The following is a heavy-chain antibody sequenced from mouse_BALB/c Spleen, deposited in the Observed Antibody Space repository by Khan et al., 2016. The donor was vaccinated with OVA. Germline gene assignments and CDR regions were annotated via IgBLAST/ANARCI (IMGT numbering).Heavy chain of an antibody. J-gene: IGHJ4*01. D-gene: IGHD2-3*01. CDR1: GYIFTSYW. CDR3: ARGEYDSHAMDY. Sequence: QVQLKESGAELVRPGASVKLSCTTSGYIFTSYWIHWVKQRSGQGLEWIARIIPGTGSTYYNETFKGQVTLPADKSSSTASLQLSSLKSEDAAGYFCARGEYDSHAMDYWGQGTSVTVSS. CDR2: IIPGTGST. V-gene: IGHV1S132*01.